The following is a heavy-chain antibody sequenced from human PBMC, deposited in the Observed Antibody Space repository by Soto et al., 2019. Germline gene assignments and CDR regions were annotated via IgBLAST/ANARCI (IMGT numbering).Heavy chain of an antibody. V-gene: IGHV1-8*01. D-gene: IGHD2-8*01. J-gene: IGHJ6*03. CDR1: EYTFPIYV. Sequence: ASVKVSCKPSEYTFPIYVINWLGQAPGQGLEWMGWMNPNSGNTGYAQKFQGRVTMTRNTSISTAYMELSSLRSEDTAVYYCARGGPTKINQMVFYYYYYMDVWGKGTTVTVSS. CDR2: MNPNSGNT. CDR3: ARGGPTKINQMVFYYYYYMDV.